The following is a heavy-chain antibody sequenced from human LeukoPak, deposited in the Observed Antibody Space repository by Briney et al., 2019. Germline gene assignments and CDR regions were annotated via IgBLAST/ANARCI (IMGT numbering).Heavy chain of an antibody. CDR1: GFTFSSYE. CDR2: ISSSAGSI. D-gene: IGHD6-13*01. CDR3: ARDSGISWYFDS. V-gene: IGHV3-48*03. Sequence: GGSLRLSCAASGFTFSSYEMNWVRQAPGKGLEWVSYISSSAGSIYYADSVKGRFTMSRDNAKNSLYLQMNSLRDEDTAVYYCARDSGISWYFDSWGQGTLVTVSS. J-gene: IGHJ4*02.